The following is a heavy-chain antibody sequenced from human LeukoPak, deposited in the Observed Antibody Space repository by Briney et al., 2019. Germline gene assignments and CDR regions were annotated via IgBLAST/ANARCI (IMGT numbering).Heavy chain of an antibody. CDR2: INAGNGNT. CDR1: GYTFTSYA. J-gene: IGHJ6*03. Sequence: ASVKVSCKASGYTFTSYAMHWVRRAPGQRLEWMGWINAGNGNTKYSQKFQGRVTITRNTSISTAYMELSSLRSEDTAVYYCARGATPTTIFGVVSGLNYYYYYMDVWGKGTTVTVSS. CDR3: ARGATPTTIFGVVSGLNYYYYYMDV. V-gene: IGHV1-3*01. D-gene: IGHD3-3*01.